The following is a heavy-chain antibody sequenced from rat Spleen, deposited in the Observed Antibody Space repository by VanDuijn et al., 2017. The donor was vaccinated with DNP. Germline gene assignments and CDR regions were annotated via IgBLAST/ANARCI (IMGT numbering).Heavy chain of an antibody. CDR1: GFTFSDYN. CDR2: ISPSGGST. J-gene: IGHJ2*01. Sequence: EVQLVESGGGLVQPGRSLKLSCVAAGFTFSDYNMAWVRQAPTKGLEWVASISPSGGSTYYRDSVKGRFTISRDNAKSTLYLQMDSLRSEDTATYYCATPTRGTGDYWGQGVMVTVSS. D-gene: IGHD4-3*01. CDR3: ATPTRGTGDY. V-gene: IGHV5S23*01.